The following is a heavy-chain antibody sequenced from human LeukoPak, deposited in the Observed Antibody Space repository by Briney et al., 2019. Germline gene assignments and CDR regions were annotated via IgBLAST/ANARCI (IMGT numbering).Heavy chain of an antibody. D-gene: IGHD3-16*01. V-gene: IGHV3-30-3*01. CDR3: AKVPVRGIRYFDL. J-gene: IGHJ2*01. CDR1: GFTFSSYA. CDR2: ISYDGSNK. Sequence: PGGSLRLSCAASGFTFSSYAMHWVRQAPGKGLEWVAVISYDGSNKYYADSVKGRFTISRDNSKNTLYLQMDSLRAEDTAVYYCAKVPVRGIRYFDLWGRGTLVTVSS.